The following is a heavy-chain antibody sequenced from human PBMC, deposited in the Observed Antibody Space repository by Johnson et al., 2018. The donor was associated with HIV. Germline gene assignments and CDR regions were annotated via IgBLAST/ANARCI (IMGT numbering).Heavy chain of an antibody. CDR1: GFTVSSNY. Sequence: VQLVESGGGLIQPGGSLRLSCVASGFTVSSNYMSWVRQAPGKGLEWVSVIYSGGSTYYADSVKGRFTISRDNSKDTLYLQMNSLRPEDTAVYYCARDRIKDNWSPNDAFDIWGQGTLVTVSS. J-gene: IGHJ3*02. CDR2: IYSGGST. V-gene: IGHV3-66*03. CDR3: ARDRIKDNWSPNDAFDI. D-gene: IGHD1-1*01.